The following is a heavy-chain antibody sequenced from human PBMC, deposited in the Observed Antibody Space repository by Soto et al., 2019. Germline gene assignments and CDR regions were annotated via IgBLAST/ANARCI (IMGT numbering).Heavy chain of an antibody. CDR3: ARDGPYYYASRMDV. CDR2: LHSRGDT. CDR1: GIPVSSNY. V-gene: IGHV3-53*04. Sequence: EVQLVESGGGLVQPGGSLRLSCAASGIPVSSNYMTWVRQAPGKGLEWVSVLHSRGDTYYANSVKGRFTISRHDSTNTLFLQMTRLTPDDTAVYYCARDGPYYYASRMDVWGQGTTVTVSS. J-gene: IGHJ6*02. D-gene: IGHD3-10*01.